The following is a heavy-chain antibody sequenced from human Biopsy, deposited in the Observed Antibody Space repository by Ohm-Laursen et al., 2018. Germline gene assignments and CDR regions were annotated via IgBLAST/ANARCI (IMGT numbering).Heavy chain of an antibody. J-gene: IGHJ4*02. D-gene: IGHD2-8*01. V-gene: IGHV1-2*02. Sequence: SVKVSCKASSYTFTDYNIHWMRQAPGQGLEWLGYINCKTGATNYAQKFQSTVTMTRDTSISTAYLALGSLRSADTAIYYCARDPLNGHKHFGYWGQGSLVTVSS. CDR3: ARDPLNGHKHFGY. CDR2: INCKTGAT. CDR1: SYTFTDYN.